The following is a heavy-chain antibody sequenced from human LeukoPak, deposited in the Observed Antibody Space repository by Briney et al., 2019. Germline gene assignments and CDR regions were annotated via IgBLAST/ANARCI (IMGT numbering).Heavy chain of an antibody. D-gene: IGHD5-24*01. J-gene: IGHJ4*02. V-gene: IGHV2-70*11. CDR3: ARTLLEMATIRFDY. Sequence: SGPTLVNPTQTLTLTCTFSGFSLSTNGMCVSWIRQPPGKALEWLARIDWDDDKTYSTSPKTRLTISKDTSKNQVVLTMTNMDPVDTATYYCARTLLEMATIRFDYWGQGILVTVSS. CDR2: IDWDDDK. CDR1: GFSLSTNGMC.